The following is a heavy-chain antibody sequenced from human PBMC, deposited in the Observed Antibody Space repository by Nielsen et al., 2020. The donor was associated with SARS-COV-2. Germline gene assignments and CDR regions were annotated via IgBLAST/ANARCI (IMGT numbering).Heavy chain of an antibody. V-gene: IGHV1-46*01. CDR2: INPSGGNT. CDR1: GYTFTSYY. D-gene: IGHD3-3*01. J-gene: IGHJ3*02. CDR3: AREEPYDFWSGRGSRSAFDI. Sequence: ASVKVSCKASGYTFTSYYMHWVRQAPGQGLEWMGIINPSGGNTSYAQKFQGRVTMTRDTSTSTVYMELSSLRSEDTAVYYCAREEPYDFWSGRGSRSAFDIWGQGTMVTVSS.